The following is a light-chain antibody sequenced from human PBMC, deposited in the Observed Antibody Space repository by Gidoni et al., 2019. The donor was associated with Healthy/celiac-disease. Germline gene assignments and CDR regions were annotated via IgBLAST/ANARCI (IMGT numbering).Light chain of an antibody. CDR3: QQRSNWPPYS. J-gene: IGKJ2*03. CDR1: QSVSRY. CDR2: DAS. Sequence: ELVLTQSPATLSLSPGERATLSCRASQSVSRYLTWYQQKPGQAPRLLIYDASNRATGIPARFSGSGSGTDFTLTISSLEPEDFAVYYCQQRSNWPPYSFXXXTKLEIK. V-gene: IGKV3-11*01.